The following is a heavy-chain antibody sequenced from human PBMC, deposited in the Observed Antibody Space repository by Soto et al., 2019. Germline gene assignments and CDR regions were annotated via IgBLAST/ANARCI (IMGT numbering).Heavy chain of an antibody. J-gene: IGHJ3*02. CDR1: GGTFSSYA. CDR2: MIPIIGTT. D-gene: IGHD1-7*01. CDR3: ARGNWNYGGPAFDI. Sequence: ASVKVSCKASGGTFSSYAISWVRQAPGQGLEWMGGMIPIIGTTSYAQKFQGRVTVTRNNSTSTAYMELSSLRSEDTAVYYCARGNWNYGGPAFDIWGQGTMVTVSS. V-gene: IGHV1-8*02.